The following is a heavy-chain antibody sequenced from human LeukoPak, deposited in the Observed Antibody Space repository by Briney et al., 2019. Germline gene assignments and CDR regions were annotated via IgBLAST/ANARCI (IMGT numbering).Heavy chain of an antibody. Sequence: PSETLSLTCTVSGGSVSSSNYYWSWIRQPPGKGLEWIGYIYYSGSTNYNPSLKSRVTISVDTSKNQFSLKLSSVTAADTAVYYCARDLRARWYFDLWGRGTLVTVSS. CDR2: IYYSGST. J-gene: IGHJ2*01. CDR1: GGSVSSSNYY. CDR3: ARDLRARWYFDL. V-gene: IGHV4-61*01.